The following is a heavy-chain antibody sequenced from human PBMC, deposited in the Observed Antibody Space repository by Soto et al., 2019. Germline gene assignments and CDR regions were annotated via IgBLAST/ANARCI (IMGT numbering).Heavy chain of an antibody. CDR1: GGSISSYY. CDR2: IYYSGST. J-gene: IGHJ5*02. V-gene: IGHV4-59*01. D-gene: IGHD1-26*01. CDR3: ARGPRWGYNRFAP. Sequence: SETLSLTCTVSGGSISSYYWSWIRQPPGKGLEWIGYIYYSGSTNYNPSLKSRVTISVDTSKNQFSLKLNSVTAADTAVYYCARGPRWGYNRFAPWVKGTPVAASS.